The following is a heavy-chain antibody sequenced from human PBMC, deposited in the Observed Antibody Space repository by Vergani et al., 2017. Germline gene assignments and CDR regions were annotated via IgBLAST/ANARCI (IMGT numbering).Heavy chain of an antibody. Sequence: QVQLVQSGAEVKKPGASVKVSCKASGYTFTSYGISWVRQAPGQGLEWMGWISAYNGNTNYAQKLQGRVTMTTDTSTSTAYMELRRLRSDDTAVYYCARGLDSYYDILTGYFGVTADWFDPWGQGTLVTVSS. CDR2: ISAYNGNT. J-gene: IGHJ5*02. D-gene: IGHD3-9*01. CDR1: GYTFTSYG. V-gene: IGHV1-18*04. CDR3: ARGLDSYYDILTGYFGVTADWFDP.